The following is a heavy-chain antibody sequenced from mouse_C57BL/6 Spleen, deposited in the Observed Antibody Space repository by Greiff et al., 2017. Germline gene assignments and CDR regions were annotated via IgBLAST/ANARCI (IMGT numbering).Heavy chain of an antibody. CDR3: TRAYYYGIAMDY. CDR2: IDPSDSYT. V-gene: IGHV1-69*01. J-gene: IGHJ4*01. D-gene: IGHD1-1*01. CDR1: GYTFTSYW. Sequence: QVQLQQPGAELVMPGASVKLSCKASGYTFTSYWMHWVKQRPGQGLEWIGEIDPSDSYTNYNQKFKGKSTLTVDKSSSTAYMQLSSLTSEDSAVYYCTRAYYYGIAMDYWGQGTSVTVSS.